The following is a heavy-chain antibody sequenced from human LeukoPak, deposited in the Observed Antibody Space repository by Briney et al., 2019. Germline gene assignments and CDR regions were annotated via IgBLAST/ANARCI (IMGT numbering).Heavy chain of an antibody. CDR1: GYTFTGYY. V-gene: IGHV1-2*02. D-gene: IGHD5-18*01. Sequence: ASVKVSCKASGYTFTGYYMHWVRQAPGQGLEWMGWINPNSGGTNYAQKFQGRVTMTRDTSISTAYMELSSLRSEDTAVYYCATDRDIFGDTAMVRRAKRSKNIDYWGQGTLVTVSS. CDR2: INPNSGGT. CDR3: ATDRDIFGDTAMVRRAKRSKNIDY. J-gene: IGHJ4*02.